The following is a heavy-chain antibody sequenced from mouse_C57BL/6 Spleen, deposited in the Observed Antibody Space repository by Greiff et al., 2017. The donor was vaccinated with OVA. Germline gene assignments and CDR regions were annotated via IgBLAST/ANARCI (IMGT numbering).Heavy chain of an antibody. CDR2: IYPRSGNT. D-gene: IGHD2-5*01. CDR1: GYTFTSYG. V-gene: IGHV1-81*01. Sequence: VHLVESGAELARPGASVKLSCKASGYTFTSYGISWVKQRTGQGLEWIGEIYPRSGNTYYNEKFKGKATLTADKSSSTAYMELRSLTSEDSAVYFCAIGYYSNYGYAMDYWGQGTSVTVSS. J-gene: IGHJ4*01. CDR3: AIGYYSNYGYAMDY.